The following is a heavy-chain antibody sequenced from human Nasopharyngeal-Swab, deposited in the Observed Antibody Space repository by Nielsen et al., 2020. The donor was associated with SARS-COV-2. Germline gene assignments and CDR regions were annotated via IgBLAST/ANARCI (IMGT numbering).Heavy chain of an antibody. J-gene: IGHJ6*02. Sequence: GESLKISCAASGFTFSSYNMNWVRQAPGKGLEWVSSISSSSSYIYYADSVKGRFTISRDNAKNSLYLQMNSLRAEDTAVYYCARDHPLGDFWSGYYWSYYYYGMDVWGQGTTVTVSS. CDR2: ISSSSSYI. CDR3: ARDHPLGDFWSGYYWSYYYYGMDV. D-gene: IGHD3-3*01. CDR1: GFTFSSYN. V-gene: IGHV3-21*01.